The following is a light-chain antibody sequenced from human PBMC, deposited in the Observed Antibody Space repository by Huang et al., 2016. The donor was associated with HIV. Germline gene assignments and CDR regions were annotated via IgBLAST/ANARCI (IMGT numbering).Light chain of an antibody. CDR2: GAS. CDR1: QNIRTN. CDR3: QHYHDWPPLA. J-gene: IGKJ4*01. Sequence: EIVMTQSPATLSVSPGERATLSCRASQNIRTNVAWYQQKRGQPPRLLIYGASTRAAGIQARFSGSGSGTEFTLILTSLQSEDFAVYYCQHYHDWPPLAFGGGTKVEIK. V-gene: IGKV3-15*01.